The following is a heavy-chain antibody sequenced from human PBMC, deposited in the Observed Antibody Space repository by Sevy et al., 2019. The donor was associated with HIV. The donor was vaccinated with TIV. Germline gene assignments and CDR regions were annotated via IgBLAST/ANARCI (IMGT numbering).Heavy chain of an antibody. CDR2: IYYSGST. CDR3: ARVGGTEDDILTGYVNWFDP. D-gene: IGHD3-9*01. Sequence: SETLSLTCTVSGGSISSYYWSWIRQPPGKGLEWIGYIYYSGSTNYNPSLKSRVTISVDTSKNQFSLKLSSVTAADTAVYYCARVGGTEDDILTGYVNWFDPWGQRTLVTVSS. J-gene: IGHJ5*02. V-gene: IGHV4-59*01. CDR1: GGSISSYY.